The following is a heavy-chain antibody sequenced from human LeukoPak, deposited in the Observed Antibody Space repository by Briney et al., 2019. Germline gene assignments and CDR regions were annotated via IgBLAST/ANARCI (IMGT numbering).Heavy chain of an antibody. Sequence: GASVKVSCKVSGYTLTELSMHWVRQAPGKGLEWMGGFDPGDGETIYAQKFQGRVTMTEDTSTDTAYMELSSLRSEDTAVYYCSGWYSLVSYYYYGMDVWGQGTTVTVSS. V-gene: IGHV1-24*01. J-gene: IGHJ6*02. CDR2: FDPGDGET. D-gene: IGHD6-19*01. CDR3: SGWYSLVSYYYYGMDV. CDR1: GYTLTELS.